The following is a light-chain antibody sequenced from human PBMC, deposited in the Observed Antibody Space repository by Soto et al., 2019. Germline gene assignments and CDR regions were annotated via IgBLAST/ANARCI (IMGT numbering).Light chain of an antibody. V-gene: IGLV2-14*01. J-gene: IGLJ3*02. Sequence: QSALTQPASVSGSLGQSITISCTGTSSDVGGYNYVSWYQHHPGKAPKLIIYQVYSRPSGVSNRFSGSKFGNTASLSISGLQADDEADYYCSSYTRTTTFVVFGGGTKLNVL. CDR2: QVY. CDR3: SSYTRTTTFVV. CDR1: SSDVGGYNY.